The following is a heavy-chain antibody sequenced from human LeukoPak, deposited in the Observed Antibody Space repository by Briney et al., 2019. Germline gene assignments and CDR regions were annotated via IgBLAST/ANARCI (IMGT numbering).Heavy chain of an antibody. J-gene: IGHJ4*02. D-gene: IGHD5-24*01. CDR3: AGGRDRSSLYFDS. CDR1: GVTFSSSW. V-gene: IGHV3-7*01. Sequence: GGSLRLSCAASGVTFSSSWMSWVRQAPGKGLEWVANIKQDGSRKLYVDSVQGRFTISRDNAKNTLYLQMNSLRAEDTAVYYCAGGRDRSSLYFDSWGQGTLVTVSS. CDR2: IKQDGSRK.